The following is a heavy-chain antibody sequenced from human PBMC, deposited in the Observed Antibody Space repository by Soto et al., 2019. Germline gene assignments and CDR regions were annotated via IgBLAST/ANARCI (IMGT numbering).Heavy chain of an antibody. J-gene: IGHJ6*02. CDR1: GGSISRGGYY. CDR2: IYYSGST. V-gene: IGHV4-31*03. CDR3: ARVSDSSGYYYYYGMDV. Sequence: PSETLPLSCTVSGGSISRGGYYWSWIRQHPGKGLEWIGYIYYSGSTYYNPSLKSRVTISVDTSKNQFSLKLSSVTAADTAVYYCARVSDSSGYYYYYGMDVWDQGTTVTVSS. D-gene: IGHD3-22*01.